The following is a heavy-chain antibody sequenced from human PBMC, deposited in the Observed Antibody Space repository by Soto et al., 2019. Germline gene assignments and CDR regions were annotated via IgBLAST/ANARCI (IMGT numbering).Heavy chain of an antibody. CDR2: ISSSSSYI. D-gene: IGHD2-15*01. CDR3: ARALGYCSGGSSCYYYYMDV. CDR1: GFTFSSYS. J-gene: IGHJ6*03. V-gene: IGHV3-21*01. Sequence: PGGSLRLSCAASGFTFSSYSMNWVRQAPGKGLEWVSSISSSSSYIYYADSVKGRFTISRDNAKNSLYLQMNSLRAEDTAVYYCARALGYCSGGSSCYYYYMDVWGKGTTVTVSS.